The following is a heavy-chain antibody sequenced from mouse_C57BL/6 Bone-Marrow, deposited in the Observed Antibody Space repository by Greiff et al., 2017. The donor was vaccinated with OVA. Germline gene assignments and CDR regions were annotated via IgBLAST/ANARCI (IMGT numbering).Heavy chain of an antibody. Sequence: EVKVVESGGGLVQPGGSLKLSCAASGFTFSDYGMAWVRQAPRKGPEWVAFISTLAYSIYYADTVTGRFTFSRENAKNTLYLEMSSMTSEDTAMYYCAGRDHGYCDYWGQGTTLTVSS. CDR3: AGRDHGYCDY. CDR2: ISTLAYSI. CDR1: GFTFSDYG. D-gene: IGHD2-13*01. V-gene: IGHV5-15*01. J-gene: IGHJ2*01.